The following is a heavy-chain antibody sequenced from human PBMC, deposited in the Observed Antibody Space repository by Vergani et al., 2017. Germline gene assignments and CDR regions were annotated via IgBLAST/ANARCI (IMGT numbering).Heavy chain of an antibody. D-gene: IGHD3/OR15-3a*01. Sequence: VQLVESGGGVVRPGGSLRLSCAASGFTFSDYYMSWIRQAPGKGLEWVSSISSSSSYIYYADSVKGRFTISRDNAKNSLYLQMNSLRAEDTAVYYCAGFSDWPPQRTYGMDVWGQGTTVTVSS. J-gene: IGHJ6*02. CDR3: AGFSDWPPQRTYGMDV. CDR1: GFTFSDYY. V-gene: IGHV3-11*06. CDR2: ISSSSSYI.